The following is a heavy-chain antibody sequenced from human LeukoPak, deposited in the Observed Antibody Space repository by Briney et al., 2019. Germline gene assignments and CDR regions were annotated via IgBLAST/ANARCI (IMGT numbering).Heavy chain of an antibody. CDR2: MNPNSGNT. D-gene: IGHD2-2*01. CDR1: GYTFTRYD. CDR3: ARVPRRGDRFDP. J-gene: IGHJ5*02. Sequence: GASVKVSCKASGYTFTRYDINWVRQATGQGLEWMGWMNPNSGNTGFAQELQDRVTMTRNTSISTAYMELSSLRSEDTAVYYCARVPRRGDRFDPWGQGTLVTVSS. V-gene: IGHV1-8*01.